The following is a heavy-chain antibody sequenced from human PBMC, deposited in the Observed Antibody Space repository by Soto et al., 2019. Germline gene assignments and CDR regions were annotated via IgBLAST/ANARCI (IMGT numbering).Heavy chain of an antibody. CDR1: GFTFSSYS. Sequence: PGGSLRLSCAASGFTFSSYSMNWVRQAPGKGLEWVSSISSSSSYICYADSVKGRFTTSRDNAKNSLYLQMNSLRAEDTAVYYCARDRSKDGSGSSTPYYYYYGMDVWGQGTTVTVSS. CDR3: ARDRSKDGSGSSTPYYYYYGMDV. CDR2: ISSSSSYI. V-gene: IGHV3-21*01. D-gene: IGHD3-10*01. J-gene: IGHJ6*02.